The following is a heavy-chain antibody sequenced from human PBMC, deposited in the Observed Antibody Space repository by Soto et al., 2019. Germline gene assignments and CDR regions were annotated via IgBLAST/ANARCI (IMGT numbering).Heavy chain of an antibody. D-gene: IGHD6-19*01. V-gene: IGHV4-39*01. CDR2: IYYSGSS. Sequence: PSETLSLTCTVSGGSISSSSYYWGWIRQPPGKGLEWIGSIYYSGSSSYNPALKSRVTLSADTSKNQFSLKLSSVTAADTAVYYCARHSGPYAGSWFDPWGQGTLVTVSS. CDR1: GGSISSSSYY. CDR3: ARHSGPYAGSWFDP. J-gene: IGHJ5*02.